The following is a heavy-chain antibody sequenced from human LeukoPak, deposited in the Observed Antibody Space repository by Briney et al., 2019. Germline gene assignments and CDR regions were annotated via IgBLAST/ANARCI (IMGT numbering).Heavy chain of an antibody. CDR3: ARGSSTSSYHYYYYGMDV. Sequence: PSETLSLTCAVSGGSISSGGYSWSWIRQPPGKGLEWIGYIYHSGSTYYNPSLKSRVTISVDRSKNQFSLKLSSVTAADTAVYYCARGSSTSSYHYYYYGMDVWGQGTTVTVSS. V-gene: IGHV4-30-2*01. J-gene: IGHJ6*02. D-gene: IGHD2-2*01. CDR1: GGSISSGGYS. CDR2: IYHSGST.